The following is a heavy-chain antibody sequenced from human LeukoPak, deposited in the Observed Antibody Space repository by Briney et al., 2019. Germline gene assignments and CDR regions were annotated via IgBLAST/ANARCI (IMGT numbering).Heavy chain of an antibody. Sequence: KSGGSLRLSCAASGFTFSDYYMSWIRQAPGKGLEWVSYISSSGSTIYYADSVKGRFTISRDNAKNSLYLQMNSLRAEDMAFYYCAKDPGPGMGSGYYLSLYYFDYWGQGTLVTVSS. CDR1: GFTFSDYY. V-gene: IGHV3-11*01. CDR3: AKDPGPGMGSGYYLSLYYFDY. CDR2: ISSSGSTI. J-gene: IGHJ4*02. D-gene: IGHD3-22*01.